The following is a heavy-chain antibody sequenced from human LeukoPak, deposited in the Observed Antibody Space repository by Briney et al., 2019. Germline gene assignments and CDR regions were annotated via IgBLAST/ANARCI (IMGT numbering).Heavy chain of an antibody. V-gene: IGHV3-15*07. J-gene: IGHJ6*02. CDR3: TTAWAYNWNYEGLMDV. CDR2: IKSKTDGGTT. CDR1: GFTFSSYS. Sequence: PGGSLRLSCAASGFTFSSYSMNWVRQAPGKGLEWVGRIKSKTDGGTTDYAAPVKGRFTISRDDSKNTLYLQMNSLKTEDTAVYYCTTAWAYNWNYEGLMDVWGQGTTVTVSS. D-gene: IGHD1-7*01.